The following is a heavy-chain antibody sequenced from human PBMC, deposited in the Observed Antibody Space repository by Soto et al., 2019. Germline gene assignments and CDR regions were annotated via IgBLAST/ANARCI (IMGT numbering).Heavy chain of an antibody. J-gene: IGHJ4*02. Sequence: SETLSLTCTLSGCSISSYYVSLIRQSAGKGLEWIGRIDTSGTTNYNPSLKSRVTMSVDASKNHFSLNLSSVTVADTAVYYCASYRGALYFESWGPGVLVTVSS. V-gene: IGHV4-4*07. D-gene: IGHD3-16*01. CDR1: GCSISSYY. CDR3: ASYRGALYFES. CDR2: IDTSGTT.